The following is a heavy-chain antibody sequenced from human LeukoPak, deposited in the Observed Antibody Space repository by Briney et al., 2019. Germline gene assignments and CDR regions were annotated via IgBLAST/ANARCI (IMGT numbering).Heavy chain of an antibody. CDR2: IYYSGST. CDR3: ARSRDTAMVYPYYFDY. D-gene: IGHD5-18*01. J-gene: IGHJ4*02. Sequence: SETLSLTRTVSGGSISSYYWSWIRQPPGKGLEWIGYIYYSGSTNYNPSLKSRVTISVDTSKNQFSLKLSSVTAADTAVYYCARSRDTAMVYPYYFDYWGQGTLVTVSS. V-gene: IGHV4-59*08. CDR1: GGSISSYY.